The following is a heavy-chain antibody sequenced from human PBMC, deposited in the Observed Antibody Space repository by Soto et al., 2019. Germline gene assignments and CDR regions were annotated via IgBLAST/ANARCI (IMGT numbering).Heavy chain of an antibody. Sequence: ASVKVSCKASGYTFTGYYIQWVRQAPGQGLEWMGWINPNSGGTNYAQKFQGWVTMTRDTSISTAYMELSRLRSDDTAVYYCALGIAVAGPYFDYWGQGTLVTVSS. V-gene: IGHV1-2*04. CDR3: ALGIAVAGPYFDY. D-gene: IGHD6-19*01. CDR1: GYTFTGYY. CDR2: INPNSGGT. J-gene: IGHJ4*02.